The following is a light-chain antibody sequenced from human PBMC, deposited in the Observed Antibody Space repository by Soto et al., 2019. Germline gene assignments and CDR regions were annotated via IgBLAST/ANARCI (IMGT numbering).Light chain of an antibody. J-gene: IGKJ2*01. CDR2: GAS. Sequence: EIVLTQSPGTLSLSPGERATLSCRASQSVSSTYLAWYQQKPGQAPRLLIYGASIRATGVPDRFSGSGSGTDFTLNISRLEPEEFAVYYCQQYGSSPYTFGQGTKLEIK. CDR3: QQYGSSPYT. CDR1: QSVSSTY. V-gene: IGKV3-20*01.